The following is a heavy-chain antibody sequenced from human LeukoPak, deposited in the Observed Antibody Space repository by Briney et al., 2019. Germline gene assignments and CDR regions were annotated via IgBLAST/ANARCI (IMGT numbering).Heavy chain of an antibody. CDR1: GGSFSGYY. Sequence: PSETLSLTCAVYGGSFSGYYWSWIRQPPGKGLEWIGEINHSGSTNYNPSLKSRVTISVDTSKNQFSLKLSSVTAADTAVYCCARGVTGDTATPFDYWGQGTLVTVSS. J-gene: IGHJ4*02. D-gene: IGHD5-18*01. CDR2: INHSGST. CDR3: ARGVTGDTATPFDY. V-gene: IGHV4-34*01.